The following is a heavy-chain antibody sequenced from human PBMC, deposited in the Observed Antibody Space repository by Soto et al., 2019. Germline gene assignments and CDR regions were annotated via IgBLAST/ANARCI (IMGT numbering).Heavy chain of an antibody. D-gene: IGHD5-18*01. CDR3: ARDGSTSWYSYDYHGMDL. J-gene: IGHJ6*02. V-gene: IGHV3-7*05. Sequence: EVQLVESGGGLVQPGGSLRLSCAASGFTFRTYWLSWVRRVPGKGLEWVANINLDGSEKNYVDSVKGRFTISRDNGRNSLYLPMSSLRAEDTALYYCARDGSTSWYSYDYHGMDLWGQANTVTVSS. CDR2: INLDGSEK. CDR1: GFTFRTYW.